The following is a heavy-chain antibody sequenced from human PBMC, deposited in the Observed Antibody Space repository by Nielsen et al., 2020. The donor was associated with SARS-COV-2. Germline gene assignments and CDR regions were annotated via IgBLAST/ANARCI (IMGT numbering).Heavy chain of an antibody. CDR2: ISSSSSYI. J-gene: IGHJ6*03. V-gene: IGHV3-21*01. CDR3: ARVANYDYYYYMDV. CDR1: GFTFSSYS. Sequence: ESLKISCAASGFTFSSYSMNWVRQAPGKGLEWVSSISSSSSYIYYADSVKGRFTISRDNAKNSLYLQMNSLRAEDTAVYYCARVANYDYYYYMDVWGKGTTVTVSS.